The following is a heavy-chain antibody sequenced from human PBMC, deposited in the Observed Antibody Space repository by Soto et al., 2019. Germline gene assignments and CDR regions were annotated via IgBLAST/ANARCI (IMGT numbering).Heavy chain of an antibody. J-gene: IGHJ6*02. CDR3: ARDRYCSSTSCYWGLGYYYGMDV. CDR2: IIPIFGTA. D-gene: IGHD2-2*01. CDR1: GGTFSSYA. Sequence: SVKVSCKASGGTFSSYAISWVRQAPGQGLEWMGGIIPIFGTANYAQKFQGRVTITADESTSTAYMELSSLRSKDTAVYYCARDRYCSSTSCYWGLGYYYGMDVWGQGTTVTVSS. V-gene: IGHV1-69*13.